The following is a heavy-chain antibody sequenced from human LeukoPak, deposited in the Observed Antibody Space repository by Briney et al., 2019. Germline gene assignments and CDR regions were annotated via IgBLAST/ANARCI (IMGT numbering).Heavy chain of an antibody. V-gene: IGHV1-2*06. CDR1: GYTFTGYY. D-gene: IGHD3-9*01. Sequence: GASVKVSCKASGYTFTGYYMHWVRQAPGQGLEWMGRINPNSGGTNYAQKFQGRVTMTRDTSISTAYMELSRLRSEDTAVYYCARGVYDILTGYTFDYWGQGTLVTVSS. CDR2: INPNSGGT. J-gene: IGHJ4*02. CDR3: ARGVYDILTGYTFDY.